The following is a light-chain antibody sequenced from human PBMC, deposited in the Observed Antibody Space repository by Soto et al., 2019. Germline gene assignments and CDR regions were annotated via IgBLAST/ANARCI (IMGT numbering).Light chain of an antibody. CDR3: QQADSFPLT. CDR1: QYINNW. CDR2: AAS. V-gene: IGKV1D-12*01. Sequence: DIQMTQSPSSVSASVGDRIIITCRASQYINNWLAWYQQRPGEAPKLLLFAASRLHCDVPSRFSGSGSGTDFTLTINNLQPEDFATYYCQQADSFPLTFGGGTKVEVK. J-gene: IGKJ4*01.